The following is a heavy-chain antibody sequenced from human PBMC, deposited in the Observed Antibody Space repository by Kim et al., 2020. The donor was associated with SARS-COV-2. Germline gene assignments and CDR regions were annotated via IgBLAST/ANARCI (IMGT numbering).Heavy chain of an antibody. D-gene: IGHD3-3*01. CDR2: IYSGGST. V-gene: IGHV3-53*01. CDR3: ARVAHLFTTEGFDY. J-gene: IGHJ4*02. CDR1: GFTVSSYY. Sequence: GGSLRLSCAASGFTVSSYYMSWVRQAPGKGLEWVSVIYSGGSTYYAASVKGRFTISRDNSKKTLDLQMNSLRAEDTAVYYCARVAHLFTTEGFDYWGQGT.